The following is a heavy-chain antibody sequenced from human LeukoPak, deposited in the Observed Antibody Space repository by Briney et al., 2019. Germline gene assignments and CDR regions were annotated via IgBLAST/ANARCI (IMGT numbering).Heavy chain of an antibody. Sequence: GGSLRLSCAASGFTFSSYAMSWVRQAPGKGLEWVAVISYDGSNKYYADSVKGRFTISRDNSKNTLYLQMNSLRAEDTAVYYCAKGYSGYDFPYYYGMDVWGQGTTVTVSS. J-gene: IGHJ6*02. V-gene: IGHV3-30*18. CDR3: AKGYSGYDFPYYYGMDV. CDR1: GFTFSSYA. D-gene: IGHD5-12*01. CDR2: ISYDGSNK.